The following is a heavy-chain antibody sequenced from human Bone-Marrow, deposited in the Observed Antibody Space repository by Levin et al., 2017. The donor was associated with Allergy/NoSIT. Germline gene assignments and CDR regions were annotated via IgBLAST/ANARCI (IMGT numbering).Heavy chain of an antibody. V-gene: IGHV4-39*01. CDR1: GGSISSSSYY. CDR2: IYYSGST. J-gene: IGHJ4*02. Sequence: SQTLSLTCTVPGGSISSSSYYWGWIRQPPGKGLEWIGSIYYSGSTYYNPSLKSRVTISVDTSKNQFSLKLSSVTAADTAVYYCARHSRGELSDFDYWGQGTLVTVSS. D-gene: IGHD3-16*02. CDR3: ARHSRGELSDFDY.